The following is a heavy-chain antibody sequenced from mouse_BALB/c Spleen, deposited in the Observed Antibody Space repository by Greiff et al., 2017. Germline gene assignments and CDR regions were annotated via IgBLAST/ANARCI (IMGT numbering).Heavy chain of an antibody. J-gene: IGHJ3*01. V-gene: IGHV3-2*02. CDR3: ARRGYGRAWFAY. CDR1: GYSITSDYA. Sequence: EVKLMESGPGLVKPSQSLSLTCTVTGYSITSDYAWNWIRQFPGNKLEWMGYISYSGSTSYNPSLKSRISITRDTSKNQFFLQLNSVTTEDTATYYCARRGYGRAWFAYWGQGTLVTVSA. CDR2: ISYSGST. D-gene: IGHD1-1*01.